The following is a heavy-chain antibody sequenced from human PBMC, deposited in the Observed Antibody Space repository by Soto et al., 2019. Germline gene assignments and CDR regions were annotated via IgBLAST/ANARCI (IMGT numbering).Heavy chain of an antibody. CDR2: IYYSGST. Sequence: QLQLQESGPGLVKPSETLSLTCTVSGGSISSSSYYWGWIRQPPGKGLEWIGSIYYSGSTYYNPSLKSRVTIPVDTSKNQFSLKLSSVTAADTAVYYCARRPFIAVAGTGWFDPWGQGTLVTVSS. D-gene: IGHD6-19*01. CDR3: ARRPFIAVAGTGWFDP. V-gene: IGHV4-39*01. J-gene: IGHJ5*02. CDR1: GGSISSSSYY.